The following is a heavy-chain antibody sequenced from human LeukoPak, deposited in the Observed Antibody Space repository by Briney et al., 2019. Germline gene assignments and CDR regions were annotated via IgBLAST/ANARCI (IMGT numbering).Heavy chain of an antibody. Sequence: GSLRLSCAVSGFTFSTYSMNWVRQPPGKGLEWIGSIYYSGSTYYNPSLKSRVTISVDTSKNQFSLKLSSVTAADTAVYYCARRPSYYDSSGYYRAIHYFDYWGQGTLVTVSS. D-gene: IGHD3-22*01. CDR2: IYYSGST. V-gene: IGHV4-39*07. J-gene: IGHJ4*02. CDR1: GFTFSTYSMN. CDR3: ARRPSYYDSSGYYRAIHYFDY.